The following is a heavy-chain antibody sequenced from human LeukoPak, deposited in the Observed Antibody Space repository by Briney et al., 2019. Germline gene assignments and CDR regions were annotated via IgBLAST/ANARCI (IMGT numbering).Heavy chain of an antibody. J-gene: IGHJ5*02. D-gene: IGHD3-10*01. V-gene: IGHV4-34*01. CDR2: INHSGST. CDR1: GESFIGYY. Sequence: SETLSLTCAVYGESFIGYYCTWIRQAPGKGLEWIGEINHSGSTTYNPSLKSRVTISIDTSKYQFSLKLTSVTAADTAMYYCARGWGSAMIRGLAGDSWGQGTLVTVSS. CDR3: ARGWGSAMIRGLAGDS.